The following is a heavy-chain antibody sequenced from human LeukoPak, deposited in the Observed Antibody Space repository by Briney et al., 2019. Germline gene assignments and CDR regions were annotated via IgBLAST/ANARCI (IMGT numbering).Heavy chain of an antibody. J-gene: IGHJ6*02. Sequence: GGSLRLSCVVSGSTFGTYAMSWVRQAPGKGLEWVSTISGSGGSIYYADSVKGRFTISRDNSKNTLYLQMNSLRAEDTAVYYCARDLSGYYLYYYYGMDVWGQGTTVTVSS. V-gene: IGHV3-23*01. CDR1: GSTFGTYA. CDR2: ISGSGGSI. CDR3: ARDLSGYYLYYYYGMDV. D-gene: IGHD3-22*01.